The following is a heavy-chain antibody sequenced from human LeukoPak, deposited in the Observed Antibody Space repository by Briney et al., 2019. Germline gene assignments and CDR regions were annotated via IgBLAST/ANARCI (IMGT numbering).Heavy chain of an antibody. CDR2: VYHSGST. CDR3: ARNIVGPRQVDY. J-gene: IGHJ4*02. D-gene: IGHD1-26*01. V-gene: IGHV4-4*02. Sequence: SGTLSLACAVSGDSISTNHWWSWVRQPPGKGLEWIGEVYHSGSTNYNPSLKSRVTISVDKSKNLFSLKLTSVTAADTAIYYCARNIVGPRQVDYWGQGTLVTVSS. CDR1: GDSISTNHW.